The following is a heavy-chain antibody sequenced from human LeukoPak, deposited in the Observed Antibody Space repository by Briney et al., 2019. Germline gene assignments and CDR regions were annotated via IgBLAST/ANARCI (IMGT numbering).Heavy chain of an antibody. Sequence: GGSLRLSCAVSGFTFSSYSMNWVRQAPGKGLEWVSSISSSSSYIYYADSVKGRFTISRDNAKNSLYLQMNSLRAEDTAVYYCSRVAGQTTSSHWRQGTLVTVSS. J-gene: IGHJ4*02. CDR2: ISSSSSYI. V-gene: IGHV3-21*01. D-gene: IGHD6-19*01. CDR3: SRVAGQTTSSH. CDR1: GFTFSSYS.